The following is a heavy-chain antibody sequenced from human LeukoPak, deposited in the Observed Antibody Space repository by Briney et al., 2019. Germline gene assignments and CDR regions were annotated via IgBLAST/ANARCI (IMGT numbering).Heavy chain of an antibody. CDR1: GGTFSSYA. V-gene: IGHV1-69*05. CDR3: ARGNYYDSSGYFD. Sequence: EASVKVSCKASGGTFSSYAVSWVRQAPGQGLEWMGRIIPMFGTTSYAQSFQGRLTITMDKSTTTAYMEPSSLRFEDTAMYYCARGNYYDSSGYFDWGQGTLVTVSS. D-gene: IGHD3-22*01. J-gene: IGHJ4*02. CDR2: IIPMFGTT.